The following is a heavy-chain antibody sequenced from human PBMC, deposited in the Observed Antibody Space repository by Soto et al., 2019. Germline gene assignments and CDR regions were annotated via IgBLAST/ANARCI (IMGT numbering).Heavy chain of an antibody. CDR3: ARVGYGSGSYGPTGYCGMDV. J-gene: IGHJ6*02. CDR1: GGTFSTYA. V-gene: IGHV1-69*01. CDR2: IIPIFGTA. D-gene: IGHD3-10*01. Sequence: QVQLVQSGAEVKKPGSSVKVSCTASGGTFSTYAISWVRQAPGQGLEWMGGIIPIFGTANYAQKFQGRVTITADESTSSAYMELSSLRSEDTAVYYCARVGYGSGSYGPTGYCGMDVWGQGTTVTVSS.